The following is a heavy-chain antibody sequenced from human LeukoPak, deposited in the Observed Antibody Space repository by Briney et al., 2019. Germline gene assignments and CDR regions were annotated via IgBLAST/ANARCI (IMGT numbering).Heavy chain of an antibody. CDR1: GFTFSSYA. J-gene: IGHJ6*03. V-gene: IGHV3-23*01. Sequence: GGSLRLSCAGSGFTFSSYAMSWVRQAPGKGPEWVSTIGESADNTYYLYSVKGRFTISRDNSKNTLYLQMNSLRAEDTAVYYCASGSGSYRTPYYYMDVWGTGTTVTVSS. D-gene: IGHD3-10*01. CDR2: IGESADNT. CDR3: ASGSGSYRTPYYYMDV.